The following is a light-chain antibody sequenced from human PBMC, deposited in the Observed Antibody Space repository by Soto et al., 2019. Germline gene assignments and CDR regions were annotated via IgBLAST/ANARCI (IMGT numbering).Light chain of an antibody. J-gene: IGKJ1*01. CDR2: GAS. V-gene: IGKV3-20*01. CDR3: QQYGSSPGT. CDR1: QSVISRY. Sequence: ENVLTQSPGTLSLSPGERATLSCRASQSVISRYFAWYQQKPGQAPRLLIYGASSRATVIPDRFSGSGSGTDFALTIIRLEPEDFAVYYCQQYGSSPGTFGKGTKVEIK.